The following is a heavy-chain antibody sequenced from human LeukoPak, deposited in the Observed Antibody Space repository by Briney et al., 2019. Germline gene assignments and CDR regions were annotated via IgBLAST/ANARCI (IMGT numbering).Heavy chain of an antibody. CDR2: ISGSGGST. CDR1: GFTFSSYA. V-gene: IGHV3-23*01. CDR3: AKGASWYYYDSSGYGDY. J-gene: IGHJ4*02. Sequence: PGGSLRLSCAASGFTFSSYAMSWVRQAPGKGLEWVSAISGSGGSTYYADSVKGRFTISRDNSKNTLYLQMNSLRAEDTAVYYCAKGASWYYYDSSGYGDYWGQGTLVTVSS. D-gene: IGHD3-22*01.